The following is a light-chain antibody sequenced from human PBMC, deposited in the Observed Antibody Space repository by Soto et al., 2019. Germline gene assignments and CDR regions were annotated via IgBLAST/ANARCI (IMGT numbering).Light chain of an antibody. CDR2: DAS. CDR3: QQYGTSTGT. Sequence: EIVLTQSPGTLSLSPGERASLSCRASQSVSSSYLAWYQQKPGQAPRLLIYDASSRAPGIPDRFSGSGSGTDFALTISRLEPEDFAVYYCQQYGTSTGTFGQGTKVDIK. V-gene: IGKV3-20*01. CDR1: QSVSSSY. J-gene: IGKJ1*01.